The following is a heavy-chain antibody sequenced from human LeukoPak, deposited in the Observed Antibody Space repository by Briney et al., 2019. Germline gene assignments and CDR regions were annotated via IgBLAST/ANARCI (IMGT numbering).Heavy chain of an antibody. J-gene: IGHJ4*02. V-gene: IGHV3-23*01. D-gene: IGHD6-19*01. CDR1: GFAFSAYA. Sequence: GGSLRLSCAASGFAFSAYAMSWVRQAPGKGLEWVSDISGSGGSTYYADSVKGRFTISRDNSKDTLYLQMNSLRAEDTAVYYCAKDGVAVAVNEYYFDYWGQGTLVTVSS. CDR3: AKDGVAVAVNEYYFDY. CDR2: ISGSGGST.